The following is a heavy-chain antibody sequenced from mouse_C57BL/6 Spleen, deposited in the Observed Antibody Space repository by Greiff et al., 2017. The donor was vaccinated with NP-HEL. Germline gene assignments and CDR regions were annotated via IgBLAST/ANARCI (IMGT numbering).Heavy chain of an antibody. CDR3: ARDYYCNYVFAY. V-gene: IGHV1-50*01. Sequence: VQLQQSGAELVKPGASVKLSCKASGYTFTSYWMQWVKQRPGQGLEWIGEIDPSDSYTNYNQKFKGKATLTVDTSSSTAYMQLSSLTSEDSAVYYCARDYYCNYVFAYWGQGTLVTVSA. D-gene: IGHD2-1*01. J-gene: IGHJ3*01. CDR2: IDPSDSYT. CDR1: GYTFTSYW.